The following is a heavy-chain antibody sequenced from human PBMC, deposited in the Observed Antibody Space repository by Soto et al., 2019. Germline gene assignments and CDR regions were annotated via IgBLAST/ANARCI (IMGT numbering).Heavy chain of an antibody. V-gene: IGHV4-39*01. CDR3: ARQEGLATISYYFDY. J-gene: IGHJ4*02. CDR1: GDSINSDNYY. D-gene: IGHD3-9*01. Sequence: SETLSLTCSVSGDSINSDNYYWGWIRQPPGKGLEWIGSIYYRGNTYYNPSLKTRVTISLDKSKSQFSLKLNSVTAADSAVYFCARQEGLATISYYFDYWGQGTLVTVSS. CDR2: IYYRGNT.